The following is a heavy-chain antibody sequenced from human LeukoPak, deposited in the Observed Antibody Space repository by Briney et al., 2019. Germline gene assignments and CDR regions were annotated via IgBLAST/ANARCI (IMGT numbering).Heavy chain of an antibody. J-gene: IGHJ4*02. Sequence: GGSLRLSCAASGFTFSSYAMSWVRQAPGKGLEWVGRIKSKTDGGATDYAAPVKGRFTISRDDSKNTLYLQMNSLKTEDTAVYYCTTDPYYYDSSGYCDYDYWGQGTLVTVSS. V-gene: IGHV3-15*01. D-gene: IGHD3-22*01. CDR3: TTDPYYYDSSGYCDYDY. CDR2: IKSKTDGGAT. CDR1: GFTFSSYA.